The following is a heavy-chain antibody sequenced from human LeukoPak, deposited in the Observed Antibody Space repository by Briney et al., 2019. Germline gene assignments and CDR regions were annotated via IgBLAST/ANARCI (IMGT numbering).Heavy chain of an antibody. Sequence: GGSLRLSCAASGFTFSSYSMNWVRQAPGKGLEWVSYISSSSSTIYYADSVKGRFTISRDNAKNSLYLQMNSLRAEDTAVYYCARESRLGITAIDYWGQGTLVTVSS. J-gene: IGHJ4*02. V-gene: IGHV3-48*01. CDR3: ARESRLGITAIDY. CDR2: ISSSSSTI. D-gene: IGHD1-14*01. CDR1: GFTFSSYS.